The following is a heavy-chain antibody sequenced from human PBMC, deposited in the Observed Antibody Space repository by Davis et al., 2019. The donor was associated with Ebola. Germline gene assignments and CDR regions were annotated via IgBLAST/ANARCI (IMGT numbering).Heavy chain of an antibody. CDR1: GGTFSSYA. V-gene: IGHV1-69*06. CDR2: VIPIFGTA. Sequence: SVKVSCKASGGTFSSYAISWVRQAPGQGLEWMGGVIPIFGTANYAQKFQGRVTITADKSTSTAYMELSSLRSEDTAVYYCARYSGYDGGPKRGFDPWGQGTLVTVSS. CDR3: ARYSGYDGGPKRGFDP. J-gene: IGHJ5*02. D-gene: IGHD5-12*01.